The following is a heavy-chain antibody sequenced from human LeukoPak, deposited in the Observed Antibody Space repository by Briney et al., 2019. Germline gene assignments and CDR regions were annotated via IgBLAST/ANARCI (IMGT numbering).Heavy chain of an antibody. CDR3: ARGTPDFDS. CDR2: IYQSGRA. Sequence: PSQTLSLTCAVSGGSISSGGLSWNWIRQPPGKGLEWIGFIYQSGRATYNPSLKSRVNISVDRSKNQFSVKMNSVTAADTAVYFCARGTPDFDSWGQGTLVTVSS. J-gene: IGHJ4*02. V-gene: IGHV4-30-2*01. CDR1: GGSISSGGLS.